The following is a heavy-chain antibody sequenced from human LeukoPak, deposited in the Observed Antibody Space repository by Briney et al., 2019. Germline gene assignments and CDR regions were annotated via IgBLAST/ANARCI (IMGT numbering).Heavy chain of an antibody. CDR2: ISGSGGST. CDR3: AKPRVSSSGYYRPDAFDI. CDR1: GFTFSSYA. D-gene: IGHD3-22*01. Sequence: GGSLRLSCAASGFTFSSYAMSWVRQAPGKGLEWVSVISGSGGSTYYADSVKGRFTISRDNSKNTLYLQMSSLRAEDTAVYYCAKPRVSSSGYYRPDAFDIWGQGTMVTVSS. V-gene: IGHV3-23*01. J-gene: IGHJ3*02.